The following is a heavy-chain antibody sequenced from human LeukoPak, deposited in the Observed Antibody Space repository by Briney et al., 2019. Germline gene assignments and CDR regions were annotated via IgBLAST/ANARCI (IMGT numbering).Heavy chain of an antibody. CDR1: GFTFSSYS. D-gene: IGHD3-16*01. CDR2: ISSSSSYI. V-gene: IGHV3-21*01. J-gene: IGHJ4*02. CDR3: ARGGGQMTNDY. Sequence: GGSLRLSCAASGFTFSSYSMNWVRQAPGKGLEWVSSISSSSSYIYYADSVKGRFTISRDNAKSSLYLQMNSLRAEDTAVYYCARGGGQMTNDYWGQGTLVTVSS.